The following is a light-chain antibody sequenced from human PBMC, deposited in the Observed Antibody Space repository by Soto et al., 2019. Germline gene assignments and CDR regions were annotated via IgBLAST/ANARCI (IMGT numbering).Light chain of an antibody. J-gene: IGKJ1*01. CDR3: QQYYSYPRT. CDR2: DAS. Sequence: DIQVTQSPPTLSASVGDRVTITGRASQTLSTWMAWYQQQPGKAPTLLVYDASTLQSGVASRFSGSGSGTDFTLTISCLQSEDFATYSCQQYYSYPRTFGQGTKVDI. V-gene: IGKV1-5*01. CDR1: QTLSTW.